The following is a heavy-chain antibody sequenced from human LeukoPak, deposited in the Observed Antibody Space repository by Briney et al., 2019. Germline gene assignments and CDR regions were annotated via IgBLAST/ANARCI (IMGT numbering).Heavy chain of an antibody. CDR3: AKSSRIALAGGNFDY. CDR1: GFTFRSYA. J-gene: IGHJ4*02. V-gene: IGHV3-23*01. Sequence: GGSLRLSCADSGFTFRSYAMSWVRQAPGKGLEWVSAISGSGGSTYYADSVKGRFTISRDNSKNTLYLQMNSLRAEDTAVYYCAKSSRIALAGGNFDYWGQGTLVTVSS. D-gene: IGHD6-19*01. CDR2: ISGSGGST.